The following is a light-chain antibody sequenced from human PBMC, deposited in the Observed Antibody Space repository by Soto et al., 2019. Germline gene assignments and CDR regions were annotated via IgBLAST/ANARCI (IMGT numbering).Light chain of an antibody. Sequence: EIVMTQSPLTLPVTPGEPASISCRSSQILLYNNTCNYLAWYVQKPGQAPQLLIYFGSNRAPGFPDRFTGSGSGTDFTLTINRVEAEDVGTYYCMQALQSLTFGQGTRLEI. CDR3: MQALQSLT. CDR1: QILLYNNTCNY. J-gene: IGKJ5*01. V-gene: IGKV2-28*01. CDR2: FGS.